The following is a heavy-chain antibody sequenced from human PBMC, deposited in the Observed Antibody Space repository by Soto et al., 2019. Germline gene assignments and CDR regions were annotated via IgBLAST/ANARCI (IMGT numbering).Heavy chain of an antibody. J-gene: IGHJ5*02. CDR2: ISPSSAYR. Sequence: EVQLVESGGGLVKPGGPLRLSCAASRFPFTSYRMNWVRQAPGKGLEWVSSISPSSAYRYYADSVKGRFTISRDNGKKSLDLQMNSLRVEDTAVYYCAIGDILGSLGQGTLVTVSS. CDR3: AIGDILGS. CDR1: RFPFTSYR. D-gene: IGHD3-3*02. V-gene: IGHV3-21*02.